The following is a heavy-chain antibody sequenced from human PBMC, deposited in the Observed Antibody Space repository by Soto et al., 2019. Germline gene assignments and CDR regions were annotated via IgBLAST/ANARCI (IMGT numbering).Heavy chain of an antibody. V-gene: IGHV3-9*01. D-gene: IGHD5-18*01. CDR1: GFTFGDYA. J-gene: IGHJ4*02. CDR2: ISWNSVNI. CDR3: VKGGDYTTMTSLDY. Sequence: DVQLVESGGGLVQPGRSLRLSCAASGFTFGDYAMHWVRQTPGKGLAWVSSISWNSVNIGYADSVKGRFTISRDNARNSLYLQMNSLRAEDTALYYCVKGGDYTTMTSLDYWGQGTLVTVSS.